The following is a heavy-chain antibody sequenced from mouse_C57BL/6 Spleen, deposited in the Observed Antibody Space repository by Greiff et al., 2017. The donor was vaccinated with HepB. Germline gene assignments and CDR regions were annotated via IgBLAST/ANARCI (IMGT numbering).Heavy chain of an antibody. J-gene: IGHJ4*01. D-gene: IGHD3-3*01. CDR3: AKEWDIYYAMDY. Sequence: IQLQQSGPGLVQPSQSLSITCTVSGFSLTSYGVHWVRQSPGKGLEWLGVIWRGGSTDYNAAFMSRLSITKDNSKSQVFFKMNSLQADDTAIYYCAKEWDIYYAMDYWGQGTSVTVSS. CDR2: IWRGGST. CDR1: GFSLTSYG. V-gene: IGHV2-5*01.